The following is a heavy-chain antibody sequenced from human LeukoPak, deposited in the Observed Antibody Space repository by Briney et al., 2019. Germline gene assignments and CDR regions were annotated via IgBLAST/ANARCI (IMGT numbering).Heavy chain of an antibody. D-gene: IGHD2-2*01. Sequence: GGSLRLSCAASGFTFSSYAMSWVRQAPGKGLEWVGRIKSKTDGGTTDYAAPVKGRFTISRDDSKNTLYLQMNSLKTEDTAVYYCTTDCSSTSCSDAFDIWGQGTMVTVSS. CDR1: GFTFSSYA. CDR2: IKSKTDGGTT. CDR3: TTDCSSTSCSDAFDI. V-gene: IGHV3-15*01. J-gene: IGHJ3*02.